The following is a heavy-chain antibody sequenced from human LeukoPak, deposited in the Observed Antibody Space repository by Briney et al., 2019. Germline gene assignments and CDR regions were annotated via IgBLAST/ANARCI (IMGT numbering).Heavy chain of an antibody. V-gene: IGHV4-34*01. D-gene: IGHD6-19*01. J-gene: IGHJ4*02. CDR1: GGSISDYY. CDR2: INHSGST. Sequence: SETLSLTCTVSGGSISDYYWSWIRQPPGKGLEWIGEINHSGSTNYNPSLKSRVTISVDTSKNQFSLKLSSVTAADTAVYYCARENAQWLVHGDIDYWGQGTLVTVSS. CDR3: ARENAQWLVHGDIDY.